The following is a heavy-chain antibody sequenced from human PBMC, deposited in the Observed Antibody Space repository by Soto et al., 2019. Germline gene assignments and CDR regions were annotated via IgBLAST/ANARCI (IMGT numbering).Heavy chain of an antibody. J-gene: IGHJ6*02. CDR1: GFTFSSYG. CDR2: IWYDGSNK. Sequence: GSLRLSCAASGFTFSSYGMHWVRQAPGKGLEWVAVIWYDGSNKYYADSVKGRFTISRDNSKNTLYLQMNSLRAEDTAVYYCARDSRSSIAARNPIGYGMDVWGQGTTVTVSS. CDR3: ARDSRSSIAARNPIGYGMDV. V-gene: IGHV3-33*01. D-gene: IGHD6-6*01.